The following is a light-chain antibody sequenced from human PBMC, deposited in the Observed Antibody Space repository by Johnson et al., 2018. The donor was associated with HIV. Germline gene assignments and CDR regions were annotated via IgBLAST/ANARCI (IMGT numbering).Light chain of an antibody. V-gene: IGLV1-51*02. CDR3: GVWDASLSPHYV. CDR1: ISNIESYF. Sequence: QSVLTQPPSVSAAPGQRVNISCSGNISNIESYFVSWYQQLPGAAPTLLIYEDYKRPSGIPDRFSGSKSGASATLGITGLQTGDEADYYCGVWDASLSPHYVFGTGTTITVL. CDR2: EDY. J-gene: IGLJ1*01.